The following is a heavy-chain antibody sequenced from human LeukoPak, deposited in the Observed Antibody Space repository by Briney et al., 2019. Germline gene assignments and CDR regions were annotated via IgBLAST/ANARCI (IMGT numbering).Heavy chain of an antibody. D-gene: IGHD6-19*01. CDR3: ARLPGPGYSSGWYVDY. J-gene: IGHJ4*02. CDR2: INTNTGNP. V-gene: IGHV7-4-1*02. CDR1: GYTFTSYA. Sequence: ASVKVSCKASGYTFTSYAMNWVRQAPGQGLEWMGWINTNTGNPTYAQGFTGRFVFSLDTSVGTAYLQISSLKAEDTAVYYCARLPGPGYSSGWYVDYWGQGTLVTVSS.